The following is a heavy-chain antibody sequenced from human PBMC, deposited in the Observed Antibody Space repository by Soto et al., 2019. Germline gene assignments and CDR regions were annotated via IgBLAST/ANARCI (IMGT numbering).Heavy chain of an antibody. CDR2: INAGNGNT. D-gene: IGHD3-9*01. V-gene: IGHV1-3*01. J-gene: IGHJ4*02. CDR1: GYTFTSYA. Sequence: QVQLVQSGAEVKKPGASVKVSCKASGYTFTSYAMHWVRQAPGQRLEWMGWINAGNGNTKYSQKFQGRVTITRDTSASTAYMELSGLRSEDTAVYYCARGDILIDYWGQGTLVTVSS. CDR3: ARGDILIDY.